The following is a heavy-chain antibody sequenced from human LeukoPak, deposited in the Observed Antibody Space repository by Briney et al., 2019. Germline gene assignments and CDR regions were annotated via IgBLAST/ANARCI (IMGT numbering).Heavy chain of an antibody. D-gene: IGHD6-19*01. V-gene: IGHV1-18*01. CDR3: ARDPSNTSGWYIYFDY. Sequence: ASVKVSCTASGFTFNNYGISWARQAPGQGLEWMGWISAYNGDTHYAQKFQGRVTLTTDTSTRTAYMELRSLRSDDTAMYYCARDPSNTSGWYIYFDYWGQGTLVTVSP. J-gene: IGHJ4*02. CDR1: GFTFNNYG. CDR2: ISAYNGDT.